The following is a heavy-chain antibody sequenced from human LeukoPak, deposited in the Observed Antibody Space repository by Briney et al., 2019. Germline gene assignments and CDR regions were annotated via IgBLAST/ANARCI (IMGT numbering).Heavy chain of an antibody. J-gene: IGHJ4*02. D-gene: IGHD4-17*01. V-gene: IGHV4-31*03. Sequence: PSQTLSLTCPVSGGSLRSGGYYWSWIRHHPGKGLEWIGYIYYSGSTYYNPSLKSRVTISIDTSKNQFSLKLSSVTAADTAVYYCAVLTTVPGIFDYWGQGTLVTVSS. CDR3: AVLTTVPGIFDY. CDR1: GGSLRSGGYY. CDR2: IYYSGST.